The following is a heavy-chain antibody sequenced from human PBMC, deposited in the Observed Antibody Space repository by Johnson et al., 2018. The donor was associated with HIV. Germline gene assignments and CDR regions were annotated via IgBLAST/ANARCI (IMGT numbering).Heavy chain of an antibody. CDR2: IRYDESNK. CDR3: ANPTGSYAFDI. V-gene: IGHV3-30*02. D-gene: IGHD1-1*01. J-gene: IGHJ3*02. CDR1: GFTFSNYG. Sequence: QVQLVESGGGLVQPGGSLRLSCAASGFTFSNYGMHWVRQAPGKGLEWVAFIRYDESNKYYADSLKGRFTISRDNSKNTLYLQMNSLRAEDTAVYYCANPTGSYAFDIWGQGTMVTVSS.